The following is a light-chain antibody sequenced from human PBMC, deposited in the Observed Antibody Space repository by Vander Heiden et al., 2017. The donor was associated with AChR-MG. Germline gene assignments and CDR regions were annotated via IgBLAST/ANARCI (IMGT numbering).Light chain of an antibody. CDR1: QSVSSN. J-gene: IGKJ4*01. Sequence: EIVITQSPATLSVSPGDRATLSCRASQSVSSNLAWYQQKPGQAPRLLIYGASTRATGVPCRFSGSGSGTDFTLTISSLQSEDFAVYYCQQYNNWPPLTFGGGTKVEIK. CDR3: QQYNNWPPLT. V-gene: IGKV3-15*01. CDR2: GAS.